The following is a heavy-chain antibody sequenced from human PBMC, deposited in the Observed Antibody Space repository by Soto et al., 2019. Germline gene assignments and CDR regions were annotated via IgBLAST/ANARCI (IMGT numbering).Heavy chain of an antibody. CDR1: GYSFTSYW. Sequence: PGESLKISCKGSGYSFTSYWIGWVRQMPGKGLEWMVIIYPGDSDTRYSPSFQGQVAISADKSNSTAYLQWSSLKASDTAIFYCARQMKSTVTSFAFDLWGQGTMVTVSS. D-gene: IGHD4-17*01. CDR3: ARQMKSTVTSFAFDL. V-gene: IGHV5-51*01. J-gene: IGHJ3*01. CDR2: IYPGDSDT.